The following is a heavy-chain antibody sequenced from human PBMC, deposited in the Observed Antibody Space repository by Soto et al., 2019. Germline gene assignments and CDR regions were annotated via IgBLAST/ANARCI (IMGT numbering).Heavy chain of an antibody. Sequence: SVKVSCKASGGPFISYAIVWVRQAPGQGLEWMGGIIPIFGTANYAQKFQGRVTITADESTSTAYMELSSLRSEDTAVYYCAREKNDYGGKSLNYWGQGTLVTVSS. CDR2: IIPIFGTA. CDR3: AREKNDYGGKSLNY. D-gene: IGHD4-17*01. CDR1: GGPFISYA. V-gene: IGHV1-69*01. J-gene: IGHJ4*02.